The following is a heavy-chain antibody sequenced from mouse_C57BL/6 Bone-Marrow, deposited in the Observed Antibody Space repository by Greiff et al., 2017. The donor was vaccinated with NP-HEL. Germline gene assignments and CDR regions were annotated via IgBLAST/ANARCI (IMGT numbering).Heavy chain of an antibody. CDR3: APLITTVVAYYFDG. Sequence: VQLQQSGPELVKPGASVKMSCKASGYTFTDYNMHWVKQSHGKSLEWIGYINPNNGGTSYNQKFKGKATLTVNKSASTAYMELRSLTSEDSAVYYCAPLITTVVAYYFDGWGQGTTLTVSS. D-gene: IGHD1-1*01. CDR2: INPNNGGT. J-gene: IGHJ2*01. V-gene: IGHV1-22*01. CDR1: GYTFTDYN.